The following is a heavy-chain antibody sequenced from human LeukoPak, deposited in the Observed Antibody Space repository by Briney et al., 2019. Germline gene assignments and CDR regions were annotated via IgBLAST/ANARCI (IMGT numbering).Heavy chain of an antibody. Sequence: SETLSLTCTVSGGSISSYYWSWIRQPPGKGLEWIGYIYYSGSTNYNPSLKSRVTISVDTSKNQFSLKLSSVTAADTAVYYCARQQLHYYYMDVWGKGTTVTVSS. D-gene: IGHD6-13*01. CDR3: ARQQLHYYYMDV. CDR1: GGSISSYY. CDR2: IYYSGST. J-gene: IGHJ6*03. V-gene: IGHV4-59*01.